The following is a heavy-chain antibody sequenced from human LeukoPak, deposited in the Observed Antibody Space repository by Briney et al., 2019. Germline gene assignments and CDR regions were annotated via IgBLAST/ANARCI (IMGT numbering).Heavy chain of an antibody. CDR3: AKDWEYCSGGSCLSPVYYFDY. CDR2: ISYDGSNK. D-gene: IGHD2-15*01. CDR1: GFTFSSYG. V-gene: IGHV3-30*18. J-gene: IGHJ4*02. Sequence: AGGSLRLSCAASGFTFSSYGMHWVRQAPGKGLEWVAVISYDGSNKYYADSVKGRFTISRDNSKSTLYLQMNSLRAEDTAVYYCAKDWEYCSGGSCLSPVYYFDYWGQGTLVTVSS.